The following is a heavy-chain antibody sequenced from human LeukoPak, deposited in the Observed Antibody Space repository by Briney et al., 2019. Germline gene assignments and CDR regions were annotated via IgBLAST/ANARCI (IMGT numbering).Heavy chain of an antibody. Sequence: PGGSLRLSCAASGFTFSSYWMGWVRQAPGKGLEWVANIKQDGSEKYYVDSVKGRFTISRDNAKNSLYLQMNSLRAEDTAVYYCARFGGDYYDSSGYYYDTFDYWGQGTLVTVSS. CDR3: ARFGGDYYDSSGYYYDTFDY. D-gene: IGHD3-22*01. CDR2: IKQDGSEK. CDR1: GFTFSSYW. J-gene: IGHJ4*02. V-gene: IGHV3-7*01.